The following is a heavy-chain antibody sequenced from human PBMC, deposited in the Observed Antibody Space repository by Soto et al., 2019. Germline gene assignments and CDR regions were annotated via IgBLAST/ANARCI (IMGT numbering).Heavy chain of an antibody. Sequence: PGGSLRLSCAASGFTFSSYSMNWVRQAPGKGLEWVSYISSSSSTIYYADSVKGRFTISRDNAKNSLYLQMNSLRAEDTAVYYCARSKTTVTTSIDYWGQGTLVTVSS. CDR2: ISSSSSTI. CDR1: GFTFSSYS. V-gene: IGHV3-48*01. D-gene: IGHD4-17*01. J-gene: IGHJ4*02. CDR3: ARSKTTVTTSIDY.